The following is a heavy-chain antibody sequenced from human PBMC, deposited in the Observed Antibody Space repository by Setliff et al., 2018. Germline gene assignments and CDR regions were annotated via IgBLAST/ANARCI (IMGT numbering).Heavy chain of an antibody. CDR2: ISSSGSTI. J-gene: IGHJ4*02. CDR3: ACPDILTGLSDY. D-gene: IGHD3-9*01. Sequence: GGSLRLSCAASGFTFSSYEMNWVRQAPGKGLEWVSYISSSGSTIFYADSVKGRFTISRDNAKKSLYLQMNSLRAEDTAVYYCACPDILTGLSDYWGQGTLVTSPQ. V-gene: IGHV3-48*03. CDR1: GFTFSSYE.